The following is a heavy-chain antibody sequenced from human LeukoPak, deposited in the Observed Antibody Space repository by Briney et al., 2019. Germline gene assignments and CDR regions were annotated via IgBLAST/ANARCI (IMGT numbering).Heavy chain of an antibody. D-gene: IGHD3-9*01. V-gene: IGHV1-8*01. CDR1: GYTFTSYD. J-gene: IGHJ4*02. Sequence: GASVNVSCKASGYTFTSYDINWVRQATGQGLEWMGWMNPNSGNTGYAQKFQGRVTMTRNTSISTAYMELSSLRSEDTAVYYCARGRGYDILTGYYTLPNYWGQGTLVTVSS. CDR3: ARGRGYDILTGYYTLPNY. CDR2: MNPNSGNT.